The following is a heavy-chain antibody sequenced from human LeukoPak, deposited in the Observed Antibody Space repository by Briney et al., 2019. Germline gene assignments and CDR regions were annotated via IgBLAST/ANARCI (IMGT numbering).Heavy chain of an antibody. CDR1: GFTFSSYS. Sequence: GGSLRLSCAASGFTFSSYSMNWVRQAPGKGLEWVSSISSSSSYIYYADSVKGRFTISRDNAKNSLYLQMNSLRAEDTAVYYCARLYYYDSSGYYYSPRAFDIWGQGTMVTVSS. V-gene: IGHV3-21*01. CDR3: ARLYYYDSSGYYYSPRAFDI. J-gene: IGHJ3*02. CDR2: ISSSSSYI. D-gene: IGHD3-22*01.